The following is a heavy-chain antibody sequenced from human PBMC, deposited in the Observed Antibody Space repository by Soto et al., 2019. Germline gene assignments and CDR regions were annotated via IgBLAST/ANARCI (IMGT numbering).Heavy chain of an antibody. Sequence: GGSLRLSCAASDFAFSSYGIHWVRQARSKWLEWVASSSYDGRETFSADSAKGRFTVSKEMSKNTSFLQMNALRHEDTAVYFCARDSGWPILNFDNWGQGTPVTVSS. CDR1: DFAFSSYG. D-gene: IGHD3-10*01. V-gene: IGHV3-30*03. CDR3: ARDSGWPILNFDN. CDR2: SSYDGRET. J-gene: IGHJ4*02.